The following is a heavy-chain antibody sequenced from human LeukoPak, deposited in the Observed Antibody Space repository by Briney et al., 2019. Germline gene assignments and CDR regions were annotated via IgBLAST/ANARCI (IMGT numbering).Heavy chain of an antibody. Sequence: GRSLRLSCAASEFTSTSYGMHWVRQAPGRGLEWVTHISSDGIQKYYADSVKGRFTISRDNSNNTLFLQMNGLRPEDTAVYYCGVLTASGTFYWGQGTLVTVSS. J-gene: IGHJ4*02. CDR2: ISSDGIQK. V-gene: IGHV3-30*03. CDR1: EFTSTSYG. D-gene: IGHD1-1*01. CDR3: GVLTASGTFY.